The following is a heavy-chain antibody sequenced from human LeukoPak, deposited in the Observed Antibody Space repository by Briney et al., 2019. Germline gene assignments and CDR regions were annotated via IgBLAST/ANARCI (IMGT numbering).Heavy chain of an antibody. CDR3: ARAEGSVRGPNWFDP. Sequence: GESLKISCKGSGYSFTSYWIGWVRQMPGKGLEWMGIIYPGDSDTRYSPSFQGQVTISADKSISTAYLQWSSLKASDTAMYHCARAEGSVRGPNWFDPWGQGTLVTVSS. D-gene: IGHD6-19*01. CDR2: IYPGDSDT. CDR1: GYSFTSYW. J-gene: IGHJ5*02. V-gene: IGHV5-51*01.